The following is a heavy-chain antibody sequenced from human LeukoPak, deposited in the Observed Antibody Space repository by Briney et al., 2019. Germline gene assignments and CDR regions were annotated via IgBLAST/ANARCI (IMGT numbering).Heavy chain of an antibody. CDR2: IKQDGSEK. J-gene: IGHJ4*02. Sequence: PGGSLRLSCAASGFSFSSHWMSWVRQAPGKGLEWVANIKQDGSEKHYVDSVKGRFTVSRGNAKNSLYLQMNSLRADDTAVYYCARGFGITFWGQGTLVTVSS. CDR3: ARGFGITF. CDR1: GFSFSSHW. V-gene: IGHV3-7*03. D-gene: IGHD3-16*01.